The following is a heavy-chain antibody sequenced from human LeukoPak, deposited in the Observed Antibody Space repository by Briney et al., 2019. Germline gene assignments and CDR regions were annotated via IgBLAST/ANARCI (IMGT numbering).Heavy chain of an antibody. V-gene: IGHV3-7*01. CDR3: ARDLRTTGYDLLDP. CDR1: GFTFSRYW. Sequence: PGGSLRLSCAASGFTFSRYWMTWVRQAPGKGLEWVANLNQDGREKYYMDSVTGRFTISRDNAKNSVFLQMNSLGADDTAVYYCARDLRTTGYDLLDPWGQGTLVTVSS. J-gene: IGHJ5*02. CDR2: LNQDGREK. D-gene: IGHD5-12*01.